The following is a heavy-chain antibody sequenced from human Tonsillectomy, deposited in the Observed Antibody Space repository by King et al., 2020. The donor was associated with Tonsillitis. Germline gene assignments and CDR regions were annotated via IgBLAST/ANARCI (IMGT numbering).Heavy chain of an antibody. CDR1: GVSISSSSYY. J-gene: IGHJ6*02. D-gene: IGHD2-8*01. CDR2: IYYSGST. CDR3: ARRYAPGYGTSGMDV. V-gene: IGHV4-39*01. Sequence: QLQESGPGLVKPSETLSLTCTVSGVSISSSSYYWGWIRQPPGKGLEWIGSIYYSGSTYYNPSLKSRVTISVDPSKNQFSLKLSSVTAADTAVYYCARRYAPGYGTSGMDVWGQGTTVTVSS.